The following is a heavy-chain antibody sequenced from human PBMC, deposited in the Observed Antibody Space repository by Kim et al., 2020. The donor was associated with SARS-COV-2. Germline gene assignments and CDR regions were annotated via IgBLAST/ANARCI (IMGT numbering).Heavy chain of an antibody. J-gene: IGHJ6*02. D-gene: IGHD6-13*01. CDR2: IYHSGST. CDR1: GGSISSSNW. CDR3: ARDFRQQLVLLEIVDYYYYGMDV. V-gene: IGHV4-4*02. Sequence: SETLSLTCAVSGGSISSSNWWSWVRQPPGKGLEWIGEIYHSGSTNYNPSLKSRVTISVDKSKNQFSLKLSSVTAADTAVYYCARDFRQQLVLLEIVDYYYYGMDVWGQGTTVTVSS.